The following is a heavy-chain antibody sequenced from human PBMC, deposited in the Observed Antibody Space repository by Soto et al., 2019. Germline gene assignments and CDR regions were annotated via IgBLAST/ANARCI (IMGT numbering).Heavy chain of an antibody. CDR1: GWSFSAYY. D-gene: IGHD4-17*01. CDR3: AMGDYGPMDV. V-gene: IGHV4-34*12. CDR2: IIHSEST. J-gene: IGHJ6*02. Sequence: SETLSLPCAVYGWSFSAYYWSWVRQPPGKGLEWIGEIIHSESTKYNPSLKSRVTISVDTSKNQFSLKLSSVTAADTAVYYCAMGDYGPMDVWGQGTTVTVSS.